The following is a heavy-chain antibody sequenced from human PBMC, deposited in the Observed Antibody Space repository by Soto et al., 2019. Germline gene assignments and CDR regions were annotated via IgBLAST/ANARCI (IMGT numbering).Heavy chain of an antibody. Sequence: GSLSLSCAASGFPFSDYYMSWIRQAPGKGLEWVSAISGNGGSTYYADSVKGRFTISRDNSINMLYLQMNSLRTEDTAVYFCAHPRGYGVFDAYDIWGQGAMVTVSS. CDR3: AHPRGYGVFDAYDI. D-gene: IGHD4-17*01. CDR2: ISGNGGST. J-gene: IGHJ3*02. V-gene: IGHV3-23*01. CDR1: GFPFSDYY.